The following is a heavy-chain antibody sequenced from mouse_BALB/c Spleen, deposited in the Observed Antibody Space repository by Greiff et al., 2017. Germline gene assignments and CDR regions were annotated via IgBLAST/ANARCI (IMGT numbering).Heavy chain of an antibody. CDR1: GYTFSSYW. CDR2: ILPGSGST. D-gene: IGHD2-14*01. CDR3: ASQIGVRQGYYAMDY. Sequence: VQLQQSGAELMKPGASVKISCKATGYTFSSYWIEWVKQRPGHGLEWIGEILPGSGSTNYNEKFKGKATFTADTSSNTAYMQLSSLTSEDSAVYYCASQIGVRQGYYAMDYWGQGTSVTVSS. V-gene: IGHV1-9*01. J-gene: IGHJ4*01.